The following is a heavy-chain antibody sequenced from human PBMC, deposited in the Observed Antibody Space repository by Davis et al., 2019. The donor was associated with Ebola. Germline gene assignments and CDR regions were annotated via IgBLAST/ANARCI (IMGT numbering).Heavy chain of an antibody. CDR1: GGTFSSYA. V-gene: IGHV1-69*06. CDR3: ARGDYYYGMDV. Sequence: AASVKVSCKASGGTFSSYAISWVRQAPGQGLEWMGGIIPIFGTANYAQKFQGRVTITADKSTSTAYMELSSLRSEDTAVYYCARGDYYYGMDVWGQGTTVTVSS. J-gene: IGHJ6*02. CDR2: IIPIFGTA.